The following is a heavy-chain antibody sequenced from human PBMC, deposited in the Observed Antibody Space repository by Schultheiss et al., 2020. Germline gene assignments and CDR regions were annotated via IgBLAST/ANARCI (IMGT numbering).Heavy chain of an antibody. CDR1: GGSISSYY. CDR3: ASVLPDY. J-gene: IGHJ4*02. V-gene: IGHV4-59*12. Sequence: SETLSLTCTVSGGSISSYYWSWIRQPPGKGLEWIGEINHSGSTNYNPSLKSRVTISVDKSKNQFSLKLSSVTATDTAVYYCASVLPDYWGQGTLVNAPQ. CDR2: INHSGST. D-gene: IGHD3-16*01.